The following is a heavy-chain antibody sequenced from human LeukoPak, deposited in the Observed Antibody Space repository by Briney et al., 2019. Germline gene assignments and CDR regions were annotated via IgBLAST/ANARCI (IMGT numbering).Heavy chain of an antibody. Sequence: SQTLSLTCAVYGGSFSGYYWSWIRQPPGKGLERIGEINHSGSTNYNPSLKSRVTISVDTSKNQFSLKLSSVTAADTAVYYCARPGGYNRKGRAYYFDYWGQGTLVTVSS. D-gene: IGHD5-24*01. CDR2: INHSGST. J-gene: IGHJ4*02. V-gene: IGHV4-34*01. CDR3: ARPGGYNRKGRAYYFDY. CDR1: GGSFSGYY.